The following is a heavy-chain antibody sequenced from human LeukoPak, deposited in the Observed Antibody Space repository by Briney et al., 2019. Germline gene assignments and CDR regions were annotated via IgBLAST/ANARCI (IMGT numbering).Heavy chain of an antibody. CDR3: ARNDFWSGYYHLDY. J-gene: IGHJ4*02. D-gene: IGHD3-3*01. CDR2: INSDGSST. Sequence: PGGSLRLSCAASGFTFSSYWMHWVRQAPGKGLVWVSRINSDGSSTSYADSVKGRFTISRDNAKNTLYLQMNSLRAEDTAVYYCARNDFWSGYYHLDYWGQGTLVNVSS. CDR1: GFTFSSYW. V-gene: IGHV3-74*01.